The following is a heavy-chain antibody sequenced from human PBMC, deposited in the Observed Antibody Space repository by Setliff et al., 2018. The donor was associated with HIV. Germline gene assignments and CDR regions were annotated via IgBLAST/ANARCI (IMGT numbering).Heavy chain of an antibody. J-gene: IGHJ3*01. CDR2: IFPADSDT. CDR1: GYSFGDYW. CDR3: ARHRVDTSMLVVKSPGAFDL. V-gene: IGHV5-51*01. Sequence: PGESLKISCRGFGYSFGDYWIGWVRQKPGKGLEWMGNIFPADSDTRVSPSFQGQVSISADRSTYAAFLQWTSLKASDTGMYFCARHRVDTSMLVVKSPGAFDLWGQGTLVTVSS. D-gene: IGHD3-22*01.